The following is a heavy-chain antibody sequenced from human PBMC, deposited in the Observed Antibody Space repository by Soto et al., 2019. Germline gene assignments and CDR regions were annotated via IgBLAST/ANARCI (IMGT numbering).Heavy chain of an antibody. CDR2: IIPILDVA. V-gene: IGHV1-69*02. D-gene: IGHD6-19*01. Sequence: QVQLVQSGAEVKRPGPSVKVSCQTSGGTFRTYTISWVRQAPGQGLEWMGSIIPILDVANYSQKFQGRVTITADKSTGTGLMESRSLRSEDTAVYFCARSIQEDIVVAGPKDIWFDPWGQGTLVTVSS. CDR1: GGTFRTYT. CDR3: ARSIQEDIVVAGPKDIWFDP. J-gene: IGHJ5*02.